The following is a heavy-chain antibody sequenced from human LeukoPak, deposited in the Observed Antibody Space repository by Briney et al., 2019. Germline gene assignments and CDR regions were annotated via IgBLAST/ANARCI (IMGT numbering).Heavy chain of an antibody. CDR1: GFTFSSYW. V-gene: IGHV3-74*01. D-gene: IGHD3-3*02. CDR2: INTDGTNT. Sequence: GGSLRLSCAASGFTFSSYWMHWVRQAPGRGLVWVSRINTDGTNTIFADSVKGRFTISRDNAKNTLYLQMNSLRAEDTAVYYCAGYIFAPGKGYWGQGTLVTVSS. J-gene: IGHJ4*02. CDR3: AGYIFAPGKGY.